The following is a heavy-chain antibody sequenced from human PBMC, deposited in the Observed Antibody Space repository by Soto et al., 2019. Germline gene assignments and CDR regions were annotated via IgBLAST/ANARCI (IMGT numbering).Heavy chain of an antibody. CDR3: DYAFDY. CDR1: RASVSGGCYY. CDR2: ISYSGNP. Sequence: SETLSLTCPVSRASVSGGCYYRSWIRQPPSQGLQWIGYISYSGNPNYNPSLKSRVIISVDTSKKLFSLRYDDKAVYCCAAVFGDYAFDYRAQGTLVTVSS. J-gene: IGHJ4*02. V-gene: IGHV4-61*04. D-gene: IGHD4-17*01.